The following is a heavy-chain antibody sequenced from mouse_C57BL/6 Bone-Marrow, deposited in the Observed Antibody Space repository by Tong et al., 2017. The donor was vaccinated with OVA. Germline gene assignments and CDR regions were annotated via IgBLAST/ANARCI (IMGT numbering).Heavy chain of an antibody. CDR3: ERPYAMDY. J-gene: IGHJ4*01. CDR2: INSDGGST. CDR1: EYEFPSHD. Sequence: EVQLQESGVGLVQPGESLKLSCESNEYEFPSHDMSWVRKTPEKRLELVAAINSDGGSTYYPDTMERRFIISRDNTEKSQYLQMSSLRSEDTALYYCERPYAMDYWGQGTSVTVSS. V-gene: IGHV5-2*01.